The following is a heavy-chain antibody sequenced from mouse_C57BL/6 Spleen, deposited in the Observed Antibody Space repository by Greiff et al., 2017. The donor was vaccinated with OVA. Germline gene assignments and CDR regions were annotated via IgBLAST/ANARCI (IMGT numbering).Heavy chain of an antibody. Sequence: EVKLMESGGGLVKPGGSLKLSCAASGFTFSDYGMHWVRQAPEKGLEWVAYISSGSSTIYYADTVKGRFTISRDNAKNTLFLQMTSLRSEETAMYYCARGGYYGSSYGFAYWGQGTLVTVSA. CDR1: GFTFSDYG. CDR3: ARGGYYGSSYGFAY. CDR2: ISSGSSTI. J-gene: IGHJ3*01. V-gene: IGHV5-17*01. D-gene: IGHD1-1*01.